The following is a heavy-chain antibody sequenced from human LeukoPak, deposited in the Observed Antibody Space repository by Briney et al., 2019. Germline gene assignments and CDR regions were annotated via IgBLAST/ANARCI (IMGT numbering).Heavy chain of an antibody. CDR1: GFTFSSYG. V-gene: IGHV3-30*02. Sequence: GGSLRLSCAASGFTFSSYGMHWVRQAPGKGLEWAAFIRYDGSNKYYVDSVKGRFTISRDNSKNTLYLQMNSLRAEDTAVYYRASLHDYGDYWGQGTLVTVSS. CDR2: IRYDGSNK. CDR3: ASLHDYGDY. J-gene: IGHJ4*02.